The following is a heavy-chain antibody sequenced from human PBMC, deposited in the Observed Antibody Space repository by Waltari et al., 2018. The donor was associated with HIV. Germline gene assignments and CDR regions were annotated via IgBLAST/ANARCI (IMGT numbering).Heavy chain of an antibody. CDR2: MGTTPTAR. CDR3: ARGLSYFDGKPLPWYLDL. V-gene: IGHV3-48*02. D-gene: IGHD3-9*01. J-gene: IGHJ2*01. Sequence: SGGGSIQPGGSLRLSCVASGFSLSSYSVNWLRQTPWKRLEWVSYMGTTPTARYYEDSVRDRFTVFADKTKQSVYLQISNLQDEDSAVYYCARGLSYFDGKPLPWYLDLWGRGSRVTVAS. CDR1: GFSLSSYS.